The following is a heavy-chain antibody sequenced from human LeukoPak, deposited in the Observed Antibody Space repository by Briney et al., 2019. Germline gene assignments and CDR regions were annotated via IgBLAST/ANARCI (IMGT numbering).Heavy chain of an antibody. CDR3: AMGWLQMNY. CDR2: ISSSSSYI. V-gene: IGHV3-21*04. Sequence: PGGSLRLSCAASGFTFSSYGMNWVRQAPGKGLEWVSSISSSSSYIYSADSVKGRFTISRDNAKNSLYLQMNSLRAADTAVYYCAMGWLQMNYWGQGTLVTVSS. D-gene: IGHD5-24*01. J-gene: IGHJ4*02. CDR1: GFTFSSYG.